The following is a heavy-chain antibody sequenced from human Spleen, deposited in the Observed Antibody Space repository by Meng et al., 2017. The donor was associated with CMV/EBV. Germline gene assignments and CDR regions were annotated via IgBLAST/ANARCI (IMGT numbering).Heavy chain of an antibody. J-gene: IGHJ6*02. D-gene: IGHD6-6*01. CDR2: IIPIFGTA. CDR3: ARESYSSSSVYYYYYGMDV. CDR1: GGTFSTYA. Sequence: SVKVSCKASGGTFSTYAISWVRQAPGQGLEWMGRIIPIFGTAIHAPKFQGRVTITTDESTSTAYMELSSLRSEDTAVYYCARESYSSSSVYYYYYGMDVWGQGTTVTVSS. V-gene: IGHV1-69*05.